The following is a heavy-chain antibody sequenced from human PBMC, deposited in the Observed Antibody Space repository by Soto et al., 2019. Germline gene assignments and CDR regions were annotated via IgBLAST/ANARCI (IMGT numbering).Heavy chain of an antibody. V-gene: IGHV4-31*03. CDR1: GGSISSGGYY. CDR3: ARARVPAAASVFDP. D-gene: IGHD2-2*01. Sequence: QVQLQESGPGLVKPSQTLSLTCTVSGGSISSGGYYWSWIRQHPGKGLEWIGYIYYSGSTYYDPALTGRVTISVDTSNNQFSLKLSSVTAADTAVYYCARARVPAAASVFDPWGQGTLVTVSS. CDR2: IYYSGST. J-gene: IGHJ5*02.